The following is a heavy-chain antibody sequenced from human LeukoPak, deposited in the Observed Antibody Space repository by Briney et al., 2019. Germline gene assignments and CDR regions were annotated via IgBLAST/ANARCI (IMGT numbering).Heavy chain of an antibody. J-gene: IGHJ3*02. CDR3: ARLARSPDAFDI. V-gene: IGHV3-21*01. CDR1: GFTFSSYS. Sequence: GGSLRLSCAASGFTFSSYSMNWVRQAPGKGLEWVSSISSSSSYIYYADSVKGRFTISRDNAKNSLYLQMNSLRAEDTAVYYCARLARSPDAFDIWGQGTMVTVSS. CDR2: ISSSSSYI.